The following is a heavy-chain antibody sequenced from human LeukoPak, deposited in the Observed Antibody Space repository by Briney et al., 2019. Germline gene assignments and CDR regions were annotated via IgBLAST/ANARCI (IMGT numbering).Heavy chain of an antibody. CDR3: ASPQLWVRRSFDY. Sequence: SVKVSCKASGGTFSSYAISWVRQAPGQGLEWMGRIIPILGIANYAQKFQGRVTITADKSTSTAYMELSSLRSEDTAVYYCASPQLWVRRSFDYWGQGTLVTVSS. V-gene: IGHV1-69*04. J-gene: IGHJ4*02. CDR2: IIPILGIA. D-gene: IGHD5-18*01. CDR1: GGTFSSYA.